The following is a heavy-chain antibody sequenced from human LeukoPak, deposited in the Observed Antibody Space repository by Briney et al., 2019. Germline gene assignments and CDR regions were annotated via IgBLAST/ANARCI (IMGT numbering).Heavy chain of an antibody. CDR1: GFTFSSYE. V-gene: IGHV3-48*03. CDR2: ISSSGSTI. Sequence: PGGSLRLSCAASGFTFSSYEMNWVRQAPGKGLEWVSYISSSGSTIYYADSVKGRFTISRDNANNSLYLQMNSLRAEDTAVYYCGRGSGDVDYWGQGTLVTVSS. J-gene: IGHJ4*02. CDR3: GRGSGDVDY. D-gene: IGHD2-21*01.